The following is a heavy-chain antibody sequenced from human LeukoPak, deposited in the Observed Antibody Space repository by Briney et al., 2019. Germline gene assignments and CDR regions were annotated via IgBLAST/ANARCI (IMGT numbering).Heavy chain of an antibody. CDR3: ARASGYDFYYFDY. D-gene: IGHD5-12*01. CDR1: GYTFTGYY. V-gene: IGHV1-2*02. Sequence: ASVKVSCKASGYTFTGYYMHWVRQAPGQGLEWMGWINPNSGGTNYAQKFQGRVTMTRDTSISTAYMELSRLRSDDTAVYYCARASGYDFYYFDYWGQGTLVTVSS. CDR2: INPNSGGT. J-gene: IGHJ4*02.